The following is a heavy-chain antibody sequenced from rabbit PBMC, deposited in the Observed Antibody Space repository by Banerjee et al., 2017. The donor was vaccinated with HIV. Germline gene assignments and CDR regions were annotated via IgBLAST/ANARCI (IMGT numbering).Heavy chain of an antibody. CDR1: GFSFSSSYW. V-gene: IGHV1S45*01. Sequence: QEQLEESGGDLVKPEGSLTLTCTASGFSFSSSYWICWVRQAPGKGLEWIACIYAGSSGSTFYASWAKGRFTISKTSSTTVTLQMTSLTAADTATYFCARDRDTSNGYVVNLWGQGTLV. D-gene: IGHD6-1*01. J-gene: IGHJ4*01. CDR2: IYAGSSGST. CDR3: ARDRDTSNGYVVNL.